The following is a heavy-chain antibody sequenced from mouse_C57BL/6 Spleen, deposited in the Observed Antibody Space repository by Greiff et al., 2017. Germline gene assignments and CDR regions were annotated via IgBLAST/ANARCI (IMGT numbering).Heavy chain of an antibody. CDR2: IYPRSGNT. D-gene: IGHD1-1*01. CDR1: GYTFTSYG. CDR3: ARSGTTVVATSSSYYFDY. V-gene: IGHV1-81*01. J-gene: IGHJ2*01. Sequence: VQLQQSGAELARPGASVKLSCKASGYTFTSYGISWVKQRTGQGLEWIGEIYPRSGNTYYNEKFKGKATLTADKSSSTAYMELRSLTSEDSAVYFCARSGTTVVATSSSYYFDYWGQGTTLTVSS.